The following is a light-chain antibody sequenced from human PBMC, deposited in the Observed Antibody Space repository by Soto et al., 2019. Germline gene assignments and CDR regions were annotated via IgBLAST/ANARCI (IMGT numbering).Light chain of an antibody. CDR1: QSVSSSY. Sequence: EIVLTQSPGTLSLSPVERATLSGMASQSVSSSYLAWYQQKPGQAPRLLIYGASSRATGIPDRFSGSGSGTDFTLTISRLEPEDFAVYYCQQYGSSSWTFGQGTKVDI. V-gene: IGKV3-20*01. CDR2: GAS. J-gene: IGKJ1*01. CDR3: QQYGSSSWT.